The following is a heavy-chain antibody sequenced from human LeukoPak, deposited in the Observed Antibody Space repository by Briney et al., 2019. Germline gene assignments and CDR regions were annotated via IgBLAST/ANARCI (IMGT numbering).Heavy chain of an antibody. Sequence: PGGSLRLSCAASGFTFSSYWMSWVRQAPGKGLEWVSVIYSGGNTYYADSVKGRFTVSRDNSKNTVFLQMNTLRAEDTAVYYCARDYYQYYFDYWGQGTLVTVSS. D-gene: IGHD3-10*01. J-gene: IGHJ4*02. CDR2: IYSGGNT. CDR1: GFTFSSYW. CDR3: ARDYYQYYFDY. V-gene: IGHV3-66*01.